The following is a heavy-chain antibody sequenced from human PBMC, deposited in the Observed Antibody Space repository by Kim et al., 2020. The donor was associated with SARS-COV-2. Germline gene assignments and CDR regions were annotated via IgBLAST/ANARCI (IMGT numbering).Heavy chain of an antibody. J-gene: IGHJ4*02. CDR3: ATSNSRYCSGGSCYRHAILR. CDR1: GGTFSSYS. D-gene: IGHD2-15*01. CDR2: IIPIFGTA. Sequence: SVKVSCKASGGTFSSYSIIWVRQAPGQGLEWMGGIIPIFGTANYAHKFQGRVTITADESTSTAYMELSSLRSEDTAVYYCATSNSRYCSGGSCYRHAILRWGQGTLVTVSS. V-gene: IGHV1-69*13.